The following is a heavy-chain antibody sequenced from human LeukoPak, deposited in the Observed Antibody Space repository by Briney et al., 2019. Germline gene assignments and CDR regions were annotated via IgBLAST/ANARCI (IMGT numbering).Heavy chain of an antibody. CDR2: IYYTGT. J-gene: IGHJ4*02. V-gene: IGHV4-59*02. CDR3: ASRKLGNDY. D-gene: IGHD7-27*01. Sequence: SETLSLTCTVSGGSVTDYYWSWIRQSPGKGLQWSGYIYYTGTSYNPSLNSRVTISADTSKNQFSLKLISVTAADTAVYYCASRKLGNDYWGQGTLVTVSS. CDR1: GGSVTDYY.